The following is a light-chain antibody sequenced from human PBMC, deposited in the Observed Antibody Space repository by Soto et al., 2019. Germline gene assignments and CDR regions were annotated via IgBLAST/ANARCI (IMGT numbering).Light chain of an antibody. CDR3: QQYYSTPQT. V-gene: IGKV4-1*01. CDR1: QSVLYSSNTKNY. Sequence: DIVMTQSPDSLAVSLGERATINCKSSQSVLYSSNTKNYLAWYQQKPGQPPKLLIYWASTRESGVPDRFSGSGSGTDFTLTSSRLQAEDVAVYYCQQYYSTPQTFGQGTKLEIK. CDR2: WAS. J-gene: IGKJ2*01.